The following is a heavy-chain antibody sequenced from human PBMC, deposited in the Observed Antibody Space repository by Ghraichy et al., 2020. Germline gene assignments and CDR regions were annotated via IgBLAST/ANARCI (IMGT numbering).Heavy chain of an antibody. D-gene: IGHD4-11*01. CDR2: IYYSGST. J-gene: IGHJ2*01. V-gene: IGHV4-39*01. CDR1: GGSISSSSYY. CDR3: ARHVYSNYGYSDL. Sequence: SQTLSLTCTVSGGSISSSSYYWGWIRQPPGKGLEWIGSIYYSGSTFYNQSLKSRVTISVDTSKNQFSLKLSAVTAADTAVYYGARHVYSNYGYSDLWGRGTLVTVSS.